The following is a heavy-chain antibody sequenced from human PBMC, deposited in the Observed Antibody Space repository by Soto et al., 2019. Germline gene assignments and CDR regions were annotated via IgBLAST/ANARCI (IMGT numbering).Heavy chain of an antibody. CDR2: LYYGRSA. V-gene: IGHV4-59*01. CDR1: GDSISSYY. Sequence: SETLSLTCAVSGDSISSYYCMWIRQPPGKGLESIGYLYYGRSANYNPSLQSRVTMSVDTSTNQCSLKLSSVTAADTAVYYCARDSGYNYGSFRWFDPWGQGTLVTVSS. D-gene: IGHD5-18*01. CDR3: ARDSGYNYGSFRWFDP. J-gene: IGHJ5*02.